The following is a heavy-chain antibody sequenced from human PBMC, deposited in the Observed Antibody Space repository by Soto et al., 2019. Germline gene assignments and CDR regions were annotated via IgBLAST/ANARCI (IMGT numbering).Heavy chain of an antibody. D-gene: IGHD3-10*01. CDR2: INPSGGST. Sequence: QVQLVQSGAEVKKPGASVKVSCKASGYTFTSYYMHWVRQAPGQGLEWMGIINPSGGSTSYAQKFQGRVTMTRDTSTSTVYMELSSLRSEDTAVYYCARRPTWFGASKGFDPWGQGTLVTVSS. CDR3: ARRPTWFGASKGFDP. J-gene: IGHJ5*02. CDR1: GYTFTSYY. V-gene: IGHV1-46*03.